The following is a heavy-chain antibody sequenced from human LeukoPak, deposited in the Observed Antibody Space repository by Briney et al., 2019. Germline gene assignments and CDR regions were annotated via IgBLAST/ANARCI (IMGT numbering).Heavy chain of an antibody. CDR1: GFTFSSYA. Sequence: PGGSLRLSCAASGFTFSSYAMSWVRQAPGKGLEWVSAISGSGGSTYYADSVKGRFTISRDNSKNTLYLQMNSLRAEGTAVYYCTKDSSSEPWYGTDVWGQGTTVTVSS. CDR2: ISGSGGST. CDR3: TKDSSSEPWYGTDV. V-gene: IGHV3-23*01. J-gene: IGHJ6*02. D-gene: IGHD6-6*01.